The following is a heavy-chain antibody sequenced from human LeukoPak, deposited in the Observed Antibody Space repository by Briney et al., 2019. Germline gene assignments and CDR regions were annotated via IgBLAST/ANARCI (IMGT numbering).Heavy chain of an antibody. CDR2: INWNGGST. J-gene: IGHJ4*02. D-gene: IGHD3-22*01. V-gene: IGHV3-20*04. CDR3: ARPEYYYDSSGYSHYFDY. CDR1: GFPLDDYG. Sequence: GGPLRLSCAPSGFPLDDYGMSWVRQAPGRGRVWVSGINWNGGSTGYADSVKGRFTISRDNAKNSLYLQMNSLRAEDTAVYYCARPEYYYDSSGYSHYFDYWGQGTLVTVSS.